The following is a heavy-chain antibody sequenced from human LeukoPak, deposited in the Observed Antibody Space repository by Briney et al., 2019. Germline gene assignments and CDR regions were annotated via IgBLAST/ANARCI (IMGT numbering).Heavy chain of an antibody. CDR1: GGSISNYNYY. CDR3: ARRRPVGFWTGYYTG. J-gene: IGHJ4*02. D-gene: IGHD3/OR15-3a*01. Sequence: PSETLSLTCTVSGGSISNYNYYWDWTRQPPGTGLEWIGSVYYSGTTYYNPSLKSRVTISVDTSKNQFSLKLRSVTAADTAVYYCARRRPVGFWTGYYTGWGQGTLVTVSS. V-gene: IGHV4-39*01. CDR2: VYYSGTT.